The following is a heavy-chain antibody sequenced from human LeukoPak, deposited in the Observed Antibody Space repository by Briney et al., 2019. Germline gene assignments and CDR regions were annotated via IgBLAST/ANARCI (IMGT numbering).Heavy chain of an antibody. CDR2: ISSSSSYI. CDR3: ARVFCGGDCSDAFDI. J-gene: IGHJ3*02. Sequence: GGSLRLSCAASGFTFSSYSMNWVRQAPGKGLEWVSSISSSSSYIYYADSVKGRFTIPRDNAKNSLYLLMNSLRAEDTAVYYCARVFCGGDCSDAFDIWGQGTMVTVSS. CDR1: GFTFSSYS. V-gene: IGHV3-21*01. D-gene: IGHD2-21*02.